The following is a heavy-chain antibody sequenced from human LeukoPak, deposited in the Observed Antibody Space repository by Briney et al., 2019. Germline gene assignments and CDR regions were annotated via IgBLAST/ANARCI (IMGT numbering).Heavy chain of an antibody. CDR1: GGSISSGGYY. CDR3: ARVRDHSNYGPIFDY. D-gene: IGHD4-11*01. V-gene: IGHV4-31*03. Sequence: SETLSLTCTVSGGSISSGGYYWSWIRQHPGKGLEWIGYIYYSGSTYYNPSLKSRVTISVDTSKNQFSLKLSSVTAADTAVYYCARVRDHSNYGPIFDYWGQGTLVTVSS. J-gene: IGHJ4*02. CDR2: IYYSGST.